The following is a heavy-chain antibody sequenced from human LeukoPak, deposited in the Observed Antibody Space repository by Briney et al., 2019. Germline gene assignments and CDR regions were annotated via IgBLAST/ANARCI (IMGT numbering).Heavy chain of an antibody. V-gene: IGHV3-48*03. Sequence: GGSLRLSCAASGFAFSSYEMNWVRQAPGKGLEWVSYSSSIGSTRYYADSVKGRFTISRDNAKSSLYLQMNSLRVEDTAVYYCARDPSAGSESWGQGTLVTVSS. J-gene: IGHJ4*02. D-gene: IGHD6-25*01. CDR1: GFAFSSYE. CDR2: SSSIGSTR. CDR3: ARDPSAGSES.